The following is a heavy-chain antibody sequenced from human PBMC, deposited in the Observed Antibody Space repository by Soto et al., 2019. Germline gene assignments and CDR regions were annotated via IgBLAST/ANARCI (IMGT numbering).Heavy chain of an antibody. J-gene: IGHJ2*01. CDR1: GGSISSYY. CDR3: ARVGSSSVRYFDL. Sequence: SETLSLTCTVSGGSISSYYWSWIRQPPGKGLEWIGYIYYSGSTNYNPSLKSRVTISVDTSKNQFSLKLSSVTAADTAVYYCARVGSSSVRYFDLWDRGTLVTVSS. D-gene: IGHD6-6*01. V-gene: IGHV4-59*01. CDR2: IYYSGST.